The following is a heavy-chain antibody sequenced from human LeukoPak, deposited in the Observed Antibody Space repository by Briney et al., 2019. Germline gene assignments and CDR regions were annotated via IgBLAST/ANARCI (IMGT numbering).Heavy chain of an antibody. V-gene: IGHV4-39*07. CDR1: GGSISSSSYY. Sequence: PSETLSLTCTVSGGSISSSSYYWGWIRQPPGKGLEWIGSIYYSGSTYYNPSLKSRVTISVDTSKDQFSLKLSSVTAADTAVYYCARDAVSSSSAWFDPWGQGTLVTVSS. CDR3: ARDAVSSSSAWFDP. J-gene: IGHJ5*02. CDR2: IYYSGST. D-gene: IGHD6-6*01.